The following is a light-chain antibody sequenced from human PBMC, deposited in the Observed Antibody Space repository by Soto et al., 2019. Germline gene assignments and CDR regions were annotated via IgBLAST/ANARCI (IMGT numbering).Light chain of an antibody. V-gene: IGLV2-11*01. J-gene: IGLJ1*01. CDR3: CSYAGSYIYV. CDR2: DAS. Sequence: QSVLTQPRSVSGSPGQSVTISCTGTSSDVGGYNYVSWYQQHPGMAPTLMIYDASQRPSGVPDRFSGSRSGNTASLTVSGLQAEDEAEYYCCSYAGSYIYVFGTGTKVTVL. CDR1: SSDVGGYNY.